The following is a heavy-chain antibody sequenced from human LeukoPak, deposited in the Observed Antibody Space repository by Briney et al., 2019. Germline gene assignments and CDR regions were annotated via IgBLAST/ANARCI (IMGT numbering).Heavy chain of an antibody. CDR3: ASAESIAVAGN. V-gene: IGHV4-34*01. J-gene: IGHJ4*02. D-gene: IGHD6-19*01. CDR1: GFTFSSFW. CDR2: INHSGST. Sequence: GSLRLSCAASGFTFSSFWMSWVRQAPGKGLEWIGEINHSGSTNYNPSLKSRVTISVDTSKNQFSLKLSSVTAADTAVYYCASAESIAVAGNWGQGTLVTVSS.